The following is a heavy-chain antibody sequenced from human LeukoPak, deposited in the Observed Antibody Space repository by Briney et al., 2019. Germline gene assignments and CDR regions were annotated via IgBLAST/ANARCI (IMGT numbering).Heavy chain of an antibody. J-gene: IGHJ6*03. V-gene: IGHV3-15*01. Sequence: GGSLRLSCAASGFIFSSYSMNWVRQPPGKGLEWVGRIKSKTDGGTADYAAPVKGRFTISRDDSKNTLYLQMNSLKTEDTAVYYCTTSYAVAGRLFPPYYYYYMDVWGKGTTVTISS. D-gene: IGHD6-19*01. CDR2: IKSKTDGGTA. CDR1: GFIFSSYS. CDR3: TTSYAVAGRLFPPYYYYYMDV.